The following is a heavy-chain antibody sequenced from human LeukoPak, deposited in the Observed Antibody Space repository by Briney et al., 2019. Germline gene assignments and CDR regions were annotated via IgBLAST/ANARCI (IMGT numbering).Heavy chain of an antibody. Sequence: ASVKVSCKASGYTFTRYGISWVRQAPGQGLEWMGWISGYSGKTNYAQKLQGRVTMTTDTSTSTAYMELRSLRSDGTAVYYCARGYSGYAPHDYWGQGTLVTVSS. J-gene: IGHJ4*02. CDR3: ARGYSGYAPHDY. CDR2: ISGYSGKT. V-gene: IGHV1-18*01. CDR1: GYTFTRYG. D-gene: IGHD5-12*01.